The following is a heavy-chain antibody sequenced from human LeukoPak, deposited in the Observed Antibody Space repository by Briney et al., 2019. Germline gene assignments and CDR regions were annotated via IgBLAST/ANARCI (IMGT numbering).Heavy chain of an antibody. CDR3: ANGNRCTSPNCLGYYYFYMDV. Sequence: SGGSLRLSCAASGFTFSSYAMNWVRQAPGRGLEWVSGFSASGGTTYYADSVKGRFTISRDNSKNTLYLQMNSLRAEDTAVYYCANGNRCTSPNCLGYYYFYMDVWGKGTTVTVSS. CDR2: FSASGGTT. V-gene: IGHV3-23*01. D-gene: IGHD2-8*01. CDR1: GFTFSSYA. J-gene: IGHJ6*03.